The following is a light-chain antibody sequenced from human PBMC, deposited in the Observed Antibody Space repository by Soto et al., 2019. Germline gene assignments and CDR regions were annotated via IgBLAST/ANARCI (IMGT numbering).Light chain of an antibody. CDR2: GAS. CDR1: ECVGST. Sequence: EIFMTQSPATLSVSPGEKVILSCRASECVGSTLAWYQQKPGQAPRLLIRGASTRATGVPARFSGSGSGTEFTLTISSLQSEDFAVYYCQQYSTSLTFGGGTTLEIK. J-gene: IGKJ4*02. CDR3: QQYSTSLT. V-gene: IGKV3-15*01.